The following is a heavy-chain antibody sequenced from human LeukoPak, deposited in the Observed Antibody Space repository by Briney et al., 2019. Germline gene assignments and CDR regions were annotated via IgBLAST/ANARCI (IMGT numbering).Heavy chain of an antibody. J-gene: IGHJ4*02. CDR3: AKEHKDEGRLIDY. D-gene: IGHD6-25*01. CDR1: GFTFSDYY. V-gene: IGHV3-11*01. Sequence: PGGSLRLSCAASGFTFSDYYMSWIRQAPGKGLEWVSYISSSGSTIYYADSVKGRFTISRDNSKNSLYLQMNSLRTEDTALYYCAKEHKDEGRLIDYWGQGTLVTVSS. CDR2: ISSSGSTI.